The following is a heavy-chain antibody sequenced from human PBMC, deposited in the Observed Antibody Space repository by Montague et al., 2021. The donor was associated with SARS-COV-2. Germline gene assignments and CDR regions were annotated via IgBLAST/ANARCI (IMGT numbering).Heavy chain of an antibody. CDR3: ARGGGNSADYYNYTMDV. D-gene: IGHD4-23*01. CDR1: GGSISSYY. V-gene: IGHV4-59*01. CDR2: IYHNGST. J-gene: IGHJ6*02. Sequence: SETLSLTCTVSGGSISSYYWTWIRQPPGKGLESIGYIYHNGSTKYNPSLKSRVTISVDMSKSQFSLKLSSVSVADTAVYYCARGGGNSADYYNYTMDVWGQGTTVTVFS.